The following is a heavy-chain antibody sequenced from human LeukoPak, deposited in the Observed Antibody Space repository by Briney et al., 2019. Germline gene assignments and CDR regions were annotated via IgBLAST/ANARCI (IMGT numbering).Heavy chain of an antibody. J-gene: IGHJ4*02. D-gene: IGHD6-19*01. CDR3: ARGPAVAGTGGDY. CDR1: GGTFSSYA. V-gene: IGHV1-69*05. Sequence: SVKVSCKASGGTFSSYAISWVRQAPGQGLEWMGRIILIFGTANYAQKFQGRVTITTDESTSTAYMELSSLRSEDTAVYYCARGPAVAGTGGDYWGQGTLVTVSS. CDR2: IILIFGTA.